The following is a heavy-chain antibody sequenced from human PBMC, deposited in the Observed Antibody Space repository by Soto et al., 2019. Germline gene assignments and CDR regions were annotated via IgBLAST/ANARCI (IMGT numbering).Heavy chain of an antibody. V-gene: IGHV3-33*01. CDR3: VRERSPIFGVVHFDY. J-gene: IGHJ4*02. D-gene: IGHD3-3*01. CDR2: LNSDGSKK. CDR1: GFTFSSYG. Sequence: GGSLRLSCAASGFTFSSYGMHWVRQAPGKGLEWVAVLNSDGSKKYYADSVKGRFTISRDNSMNTLYLQMNSLRAEDTAVYHCVRERSPIFGVVHFDYWGQGTQVTVSS.